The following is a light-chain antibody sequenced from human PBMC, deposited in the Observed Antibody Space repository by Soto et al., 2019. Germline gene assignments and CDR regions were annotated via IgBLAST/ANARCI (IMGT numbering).Light chain of an antibody. J-gene: IGKJ3*01. Sequence: DIQLTQSPSTLSASVGARVTITCRASQSISEWLAWYHQQPGKAPKLLIYDASTLESGVPSRFSVSGSGTEFNLTINSRQSDDIGKYYCQQCNNHSRFVAPGTKVDS. CDR1: QSISEW. CDR3: QQCNNHSRF. V-gene: IGKV1-5*01. CDR2: DAS.